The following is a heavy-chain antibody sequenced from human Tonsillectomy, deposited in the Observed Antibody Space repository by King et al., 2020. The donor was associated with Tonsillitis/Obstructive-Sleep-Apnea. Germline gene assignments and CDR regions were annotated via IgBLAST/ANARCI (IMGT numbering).Heavy chain of an antibody. CDR3: ARDRSVGGGDAFDI. CDR2: IGTAGDT. V-gene: IGHV3-13*04. Sequence: VQLVESGGGLVQPGGSLRLSCAASGFTFSSYDMHWVRQATGKGLEWFSAIGTAGDTYYPGSVKGRFTISRENAKNSLYLQMNSLRAGDTAVYYCARDRSVGGGDAFDIWGQGTMVTVSS. J-gene: IGHJ3*02. D-gene: IGHD3-16*01. CDR1: GFTFSSYD.